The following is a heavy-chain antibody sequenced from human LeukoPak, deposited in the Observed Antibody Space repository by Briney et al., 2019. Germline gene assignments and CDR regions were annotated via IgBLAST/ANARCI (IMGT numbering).Heavy chain of an antibody. Sequence: GVLRLSCAASAFPFSTYVMSWVRQAPGGGLEWISSISGDGARTYYTNSVKGRLTISRDNPKNTLFLQVNSLRVGDTAVYYCAKGGLTTPLHYWGQGTLVTVSS. CDR1: AFPFSTYV. J-gene: IGHJ4*02. CDR2: ISGDGART. CDR3: AKGGLTTPLHY. D-gene: IGHD1-14*01. V-gene: IGHV3-23*01.